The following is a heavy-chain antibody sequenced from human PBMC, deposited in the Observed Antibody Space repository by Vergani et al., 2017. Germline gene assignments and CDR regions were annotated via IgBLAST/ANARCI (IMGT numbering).Heavy chain of an antibody. CDR2: IYYSGST. D-gene: IGHD3-9*01. CDR1: GGSISSYY. CDR3: ARDPYYDILTGFS. Sequence: QVQLQESGPGLVKPSETLSLTCTVSGGSISSYYWSWIRQPPGKGLEWIGYIYYSGSTNYNPSLKSRVTISVDTSKNQFSLKLSSVTAADTAVYYCARDPYYDILTGFSWGQGTLVTVSS. V-gene: IGHV4-59*12. J-gene: IGHJ5*02.